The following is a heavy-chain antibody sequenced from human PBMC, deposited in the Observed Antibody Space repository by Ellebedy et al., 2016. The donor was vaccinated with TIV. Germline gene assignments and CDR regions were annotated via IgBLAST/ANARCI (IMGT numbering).Heavy chain of an antibody. J-gene: IGHJ4*02. CDR3: AGTGYDFWSGYYFSPDFDH. CDR2: IDQDGREK. Sequence: GGSLRLXCAASGFTFSSYWMSWVRQAPGKGLEWVANIDQDGREKYYVDSVKGRFTISRDNGKNSLYLQMNSLKVEDTAVYYCAGTGYDFWSGYYFSPDFDHWGQGALVTVSS. CDR1: GFTFSSYW. V-gene: IGHV3-7*01. D-gene: IGHD3-3*01.